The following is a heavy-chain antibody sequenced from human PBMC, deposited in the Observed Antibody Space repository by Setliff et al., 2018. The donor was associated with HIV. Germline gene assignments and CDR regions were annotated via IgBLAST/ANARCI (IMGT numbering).Heavy chain of an antibody. Sequence: SETLSLTCTVSGGSIRSSDNYWSWIRQPPGKALEWIGYIYYSGGTFYNPSLKSRLAISVDTAKNQFSLKLTSVTAADTAVYYCARSAYDSSGLPYWGQGTLVTVSS. J-gene: IGHJ4*02. CDR2: IYYSGGT. CDR3: ARSAYDSSGLPY. CDR1: GGSIRSSDNY. V-gene: IGHV4-30-4*01. D-gene: IGHD3-22*01.